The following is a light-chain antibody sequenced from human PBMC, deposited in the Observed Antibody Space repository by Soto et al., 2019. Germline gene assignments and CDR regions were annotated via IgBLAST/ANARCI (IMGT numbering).Light chain of an antibody. V-gene: IGKV3-20*01. CDR1: QRFGSSN. Sequence: EIVLAQSPGTLSLSPGERGTLSCRASQRFGSSNLAWYQQKPGQAPRLLIYSTSSRATGIPDRFSGSGSGTDFTLTISRLEPEDFAVYYCQHYVTSLTTFGQGTKVDIK. CDR3: QHYVTSLTT. J-gene: IGKJ1*01. CDR2: STS.